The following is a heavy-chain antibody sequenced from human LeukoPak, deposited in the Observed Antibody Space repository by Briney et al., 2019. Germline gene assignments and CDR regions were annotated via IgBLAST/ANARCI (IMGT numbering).Heavy chain of an antibody. V-gene: IGHV4-39*01. CDR2: MYNSGSI. J-gene: IGHJ3*02. Sequence: SETLSLTCTVSGGSISSSTHYWGWMRQSPGKGREWIGSMYNSGSISYNPSLRSRVTITVDTSKNQFSLNFNSVTAADTALYFCARNETSGYFDIWGQGTMVTVSS. CDR3: ARNETSGYFDI. D-gene: IGHD3-22*01. CDR1: GGSISSSTHY.